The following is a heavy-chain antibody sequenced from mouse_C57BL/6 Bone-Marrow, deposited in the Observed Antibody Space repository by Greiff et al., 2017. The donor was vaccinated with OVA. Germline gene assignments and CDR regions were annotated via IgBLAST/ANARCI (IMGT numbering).Heavy chain of an antibody. CDR3: ARRGYYGPFAY. CDR1: GFTFSDYG. CDR2: ISNLAYSI. Sequence: EVQVVESGGGLVQPGGSLKLSCAASGFTFSDYGMAWVRQAPRKGPEWVAFISNLAYSIYYADTVTGRFTISRENAKNTLYLEMSSLRSEDTAMYYCARRGYYGPFAYWGQGTLVTVSA. V-gene: IGHV5-15*01. D-gene: IGHD1-2*01. J-gene: IGHJ3*01.